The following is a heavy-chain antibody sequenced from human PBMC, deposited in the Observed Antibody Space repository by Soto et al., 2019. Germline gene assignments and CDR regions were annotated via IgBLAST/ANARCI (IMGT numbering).Heavy chain of an antibody. CDR2: INPSGGST. CDR1: GYTFTHYY. J-gene: IGHJ4*02. D-gene: IGHD2-8*01. V-gene: IGHV1-46*01. CDR3: ARPPFPGCINGVCYPCDH. Sequence: QVQLVQSGAEVKKPGASVKVYCKASGYTFTHYYIHWVRQAPGQGLEWMGMINPSGGSTDYAQKFQGRVTMTKDTSTPTVYMELRSLRSDDTAVYYCARPPFPGCINGVCYPCDHWGQGNLVTVSS.